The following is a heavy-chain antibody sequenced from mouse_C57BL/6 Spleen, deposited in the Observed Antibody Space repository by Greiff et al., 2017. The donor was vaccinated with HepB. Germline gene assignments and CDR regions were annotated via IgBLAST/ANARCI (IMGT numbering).Heavy chain of an antibody. CDR3: AREGLYYGPLHWYFDV. CDR2: INPSTGGT. D-gene: IGHD1-1*01. Sequence: EVQLQQSGPELVKPGASVKISCKASGYSFTGYYMNWVKQSPEKSLEWIGEINPSTGGTTYNQKFKAKATLTVDKASSTAYMQLKSLTSEDSAVYCCAREGLYYGPLHWYFDVWGTGTTVNVSS. CDR1: GYSFTGYY. V-gene: IGHV1-42*01. J-gene: IGHJ1*03.